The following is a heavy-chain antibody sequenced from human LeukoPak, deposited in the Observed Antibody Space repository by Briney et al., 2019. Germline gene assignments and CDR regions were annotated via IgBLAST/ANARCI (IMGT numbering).Heavy chain of an antibody. J-gene: IGHJ4*02. CDR3: ARYSGYDYDDY. D-gene: IGHD5-12*01. V-gene: IGHV4-30-4*01. Sequence: PSETLSLTCAVYGGSFSGYYWSWIRQPPGKGLEWIRYIYYSGSTYYNPSLKSRVTISVDTSKNQFSLKLSSVTAADTAVYYCARYSGYDYDDYWGQGTLVTVSS. CDR2: IYYSGST. CDR1: GGSFSGYY.